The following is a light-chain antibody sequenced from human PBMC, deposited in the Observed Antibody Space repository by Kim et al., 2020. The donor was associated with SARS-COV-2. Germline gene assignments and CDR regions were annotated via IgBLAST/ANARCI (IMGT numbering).Light chain of an antibody. J-gene: IGLJ2*01. CDR3: TSYTTSHTWI. Sequence: GQSVIISCTGTSSDVGAYVYVFWYQQHPGKAPKLIIYDVDTRPSEISDRFSGSKSGITASLTISGLQAEDEADYYCTSYTTSHTWIFGGGTQLTVL. V-gene: IGLV2-14*03. CDR1: SSDVGAYVY. CDR2: DVD.